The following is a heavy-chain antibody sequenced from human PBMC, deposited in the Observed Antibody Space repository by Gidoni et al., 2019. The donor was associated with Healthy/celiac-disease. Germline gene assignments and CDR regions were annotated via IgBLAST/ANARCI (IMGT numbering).Heavy chain of an antibody. V-gene: IGHV3-7*01. D-gene: IGHD1-7*01. J-gene: IGHJ3*02. CDR2: IKQDGSEK. CDR1: GFTVSSYW. CDR3: ARSPRSNWNYRYAFDI. Sequence: EVQLVESGGGLVQPGGSLRLSCAASGFTVSSYWMGWVRQAPGKGLEWVANIKQDGSEKYYVDSVKGRFTISRDNAKNSLYLQMNSLRAEDTAVYYCARSPRSNWNYRYAFDIWGQGTMVTVSS.